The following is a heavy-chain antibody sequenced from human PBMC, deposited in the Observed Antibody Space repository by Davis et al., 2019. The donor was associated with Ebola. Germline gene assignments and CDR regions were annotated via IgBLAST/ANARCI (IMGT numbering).Heavy chain of an antibody. J-gene: IGHJ4*02. Sequence: MPSETLSLTCSVSGYSISSGYYWGWIRQPPGKGLEWIGSVYHSGSSFYNPSLKSRVSIAVDTSKNQFSLNLNSVTAADTAFYYCARGRYSYGYFDYWGQGTLVTVSP. D-gene: IGHD5-18*01. V-gene: IGHV4-38-2*02. CDR2: VYHSGSS. CDR3: ARGRYSYGYFDY. CDR1: GYSISSGYY.